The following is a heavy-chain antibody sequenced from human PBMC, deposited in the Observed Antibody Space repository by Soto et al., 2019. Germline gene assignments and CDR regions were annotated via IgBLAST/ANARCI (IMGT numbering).Heavy chain of an antibody. V-gene: IGHV3-23*01. CDR2: ISGSGGST. Sequence: HPGGSLRLSCAASGFTFSSYAMSWVRQAPGKGLEWVSAISGSGGSTYYADSVKGRFAISRDNSKNTLYLQMNSLRAEETAVYYCAKDVSGSNTFDYWGQGTLVTVSS. CDR3: AKDVSGSNTFDY. D-gene: IGHD3-3*01. J-gene: IGHJ4*02. CDR1: GFTFSSYA.